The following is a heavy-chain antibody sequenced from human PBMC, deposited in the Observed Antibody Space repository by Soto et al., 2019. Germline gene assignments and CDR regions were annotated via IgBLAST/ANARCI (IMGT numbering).Heavy chain of an antibody. CDR1: GFTFSTYA. D-gene: IGHD6-13*01. J-gene: IGHJ4*02. Sequence: EVQLLESGGGLVQPGGSLRVSCAASGFTFSTYAMAWVRLAPGKGLEGVSTSSGSGGSTYYADSVKGRFTITRDNSKHTLYLPVNILRAEDTALYYCAKTPVQHAAAGRGGGGYFDYWGQGTLVTVSS. CDR3: AKTPVQHAAAGRGGGGYFDY. CDR2: SSGSGGST. V-gene: IGHV3-23*01.